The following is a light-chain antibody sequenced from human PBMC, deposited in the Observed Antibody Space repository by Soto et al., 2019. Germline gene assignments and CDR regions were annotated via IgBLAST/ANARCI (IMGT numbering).Light chain of an antibody. J-gene: IGLJ2*01. Sequence: QSVLTQPPSVSEAPRQRVTISCSGSSSNIGNNSVNWYQQLPGQAPKLLIYDDDLLPSGVSDRFSGSKSGTSASLAISGLQSEDEADYYCAAWDDRLNAVVFGGGTKLTVL. CDR1: SSNIGNNS. V-gene: IGLV1-36*01. CDR3: AAWDDRLNAVV. CDR2: DDD.